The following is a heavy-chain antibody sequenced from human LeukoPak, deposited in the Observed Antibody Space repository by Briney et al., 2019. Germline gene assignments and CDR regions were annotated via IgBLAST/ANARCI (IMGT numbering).Heavy chain of an antibody. CDR2: ISDTGGNT. CDR3: ANLLLSPPPIYNYDYVWGSYPRFDY. V-gene: IGHV3-23*01. D-gene: IGHD3-16*02. Sequence: GGSLRLSCAASGFTFSNYGMSWVRQAPGKGLEWVSTISDTGGNTYYADSVKGRFTISRDNSKNTLYLQMNSLRAEDTAVYYCANLLLSPPPIYNYDYVWGSYPRFDYWGQGTLVTVSS. J-gene: IGHJ4*02. CDR1: GFTFSNYG.